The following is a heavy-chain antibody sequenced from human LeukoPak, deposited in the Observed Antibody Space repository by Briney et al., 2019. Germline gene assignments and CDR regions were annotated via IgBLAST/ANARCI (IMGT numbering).Heavy chain of an antibody. CDR2: INHSGST. CDR3: ARVLYYYDSSGYYQGLIDY. Sequence: SETLSLTCAVYGGSFGGYYWSWIRQPPGKGLEWIGEINHSGSTNYNPSLKSRVTISVDTSKNQFSLKLSSVTAADTAVYYCARVLYYYDSSGYYQGLIDYWGQGTLVTVSS. D-gene: IGHD3-22*01. CDR1: GGSFGGYY. J-gene: IGHJ4*02. V-gene: IGHV4-34*01.